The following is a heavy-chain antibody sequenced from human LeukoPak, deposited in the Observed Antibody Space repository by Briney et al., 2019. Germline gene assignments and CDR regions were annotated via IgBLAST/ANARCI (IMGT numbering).Heavy chain of an antibody. J-gene: IGHJ1*01. Sequence: GGSLRLSCVASGFTFDNHGMRWVRQGPGKGLEWVAGINWNGGSTGYADSVKGRFTISRDNAQNSLYLQMTSLRVDDTALYYCARTDGALWGQGTLVTVSS. CDR3: ARTDGAL. V-gene: IGHV3-20*04. CDR2: INWNGGST. CDR1: GFTFDNHG. D-gene: IGHD5-24*01.